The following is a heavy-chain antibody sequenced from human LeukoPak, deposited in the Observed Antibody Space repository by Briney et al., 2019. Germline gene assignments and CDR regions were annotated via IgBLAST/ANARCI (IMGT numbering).Heavy chain of an antibody. V-gene: IGHV3-21*01. CDR3: ARDLYHDYSAFDI. Sequence: GGSLRLSCAASGLTFSTYAMNWVRQAPGKGLEWVSSISSSSSYIYYADSVKGRFTISRDNAKNSLYLQMNSLRAEDTAVYYCARDLYHDYSAFDIWGQGTMVTVSS. D-gene: IGHD4-11*01. CDR1: GLTFSTYA. J-gene: IGHJ3*02. CDR2: ISSSSSYI.